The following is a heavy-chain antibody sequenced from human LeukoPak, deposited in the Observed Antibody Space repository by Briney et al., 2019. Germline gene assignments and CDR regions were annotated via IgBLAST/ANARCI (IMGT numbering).Heavy chain of an antibody. D-gene: IGHD2-2*02. CDR3: AREEVVVVPAAISYYYYGMDV. V-gene: IGHV1-8*02. Sequence: GASVKVSCKASGGTFSSYAISWVRQATGQGLEWMGWMNPNSGNTGYAQKFQGRVTMTRNTSINTAYMELSSLRSEDTAVYYCAREEVVVVPAAISYYYYGMDVWGQGTTVTVSS. CDR2: MNPNSGNT. J-gene: IGHJ6*02. CDR1: GGTFSSYA.